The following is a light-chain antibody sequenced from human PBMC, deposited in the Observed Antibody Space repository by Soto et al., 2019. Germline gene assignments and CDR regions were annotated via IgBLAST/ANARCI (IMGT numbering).Light chain of an antibody. CDR2: AVS. CDR3: QQSYNFPRT. CDR1: QSISSH. Sequence: DIQMTQSPCSLSASVGDRVTITCRASQSISSHLNWYRQRPGRGPELLISAVSSLASGAPSRFSGAGSGTNFTLTIYSLQPEDFATYFCQQSYNFPRTFGQGTKVDIK. J-gene: IGKJ1*01. V-gene: IGKV1-39*01.